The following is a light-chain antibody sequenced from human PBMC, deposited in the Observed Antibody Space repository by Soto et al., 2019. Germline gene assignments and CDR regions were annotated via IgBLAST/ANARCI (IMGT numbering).Light chain of an antibody. J-gene: IGKJ5*01. CDR2: DAS. Sequence: EIVLTQSPGTLSLSPGERATLSSRARQSVSSSYLAWYQQKPGQPPRLLIYDASKRATGIPARFSGSGSGTDFTLTTSSLEAEDFAVYYCHQRSNWLDTFGQGTRLEIK. V-gene: IGKV3D-20*02. CDR3: HQRSNWLDT. CDR1: QSVSSSY.